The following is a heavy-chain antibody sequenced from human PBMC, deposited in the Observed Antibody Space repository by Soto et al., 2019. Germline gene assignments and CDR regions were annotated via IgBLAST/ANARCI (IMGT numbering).Heavy chain of an antibody. V-gene: IGHV4-34*01. CDR3: ARLFQEIVVVPAAIARVDP. CDR1: GGSFSGYY. CDR2: INHSGST. D-gene: IGHD2-2*01. Sequence: PSETLSLTGAVYGGSFSGYYWSWIRQPPGKGLEWIGEINHSGSTNYNPSLKSRVTISVDTSKNQFSLKLSSVTAADTAAYYCARLFQEIVVVPAAIARVDPWGQASLVNVHS. J-gene: IGHJ5*02.